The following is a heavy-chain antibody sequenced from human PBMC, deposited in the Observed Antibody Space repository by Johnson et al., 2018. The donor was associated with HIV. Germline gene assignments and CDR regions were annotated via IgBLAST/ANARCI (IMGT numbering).Heavy chain of an antibody. CDR3: ARRGRRADDAFDI. D-gene: IGHD3-16*01. Sequence: QVQLVESGGRVVQPGRSLRLSCAASGFNFSKFGMHWVRQAPGKGLQWVAVIWYDGSTKYYADSVKGRFTISRDNSKNTLYLQMNSLRAEDTAVYYCARRGRRADDAFDIWGQGTMVTVSS. J-gene: IGHJ3*02. CDR2: IWYDGSTK. CDR1: GFNFSKFG. V-gene: IGHV3-30*19.